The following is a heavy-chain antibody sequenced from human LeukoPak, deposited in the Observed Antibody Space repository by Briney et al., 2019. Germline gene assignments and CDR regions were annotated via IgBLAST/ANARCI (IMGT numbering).Heavy chain of an antibody. CDR1: GYTFTSYG. Sequence: ASVKVSCKASGYTFTSYGISWVRQAPGQGLEWMGWISAYNGNTNYAQKLQGRVTMTTDTSTSTVYMELSSLRSEDTAVYYCARDYYDSSGNHVSWYFDLWGRGTQVTVSS. J-gene: IGHJ2*01. D-gene: IGHD3-22*01. V-gene: IGHV1-18*01. CDR2: ISAYNGNT. CDR3: ARDYYDSSGNHVSWYFDL.